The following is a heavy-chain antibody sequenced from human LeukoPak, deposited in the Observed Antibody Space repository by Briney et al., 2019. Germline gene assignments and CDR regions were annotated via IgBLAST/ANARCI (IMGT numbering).Heavy chain of an antibody. V-gene: IGHV3-30*04. J-gene: IGHJ1*01. CDR1: GFTFSSYA. CDR2: ISYDGSNK. D-gene: IGHD3-22*01. CDR3: ARGPGYYYDSSGYYYKYFQH. Sequence: PGGSLRLSCAASGFTFSSYAMHWVRQAPGKGLEWVAVISYDGSNKYYADSVKGRFTISRDNSKNTLYLQMNSLRAEDTAVYYCARGPGYYYDSSGYYYKYFQHWGQGTLVTVSS.